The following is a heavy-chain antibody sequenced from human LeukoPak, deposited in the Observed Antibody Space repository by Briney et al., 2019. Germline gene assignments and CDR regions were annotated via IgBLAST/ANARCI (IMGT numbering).Heavy chain of an antibody. Sequence: PGGSLRLSCAASGFTFSSYGIHWVRQAPGKGLEWVAVISYDGSNKYYADSVKGRFTISRDNSKNTLYLQMNSLRAEDTAVYYCAKEEYYGSGSYLGYYYYGMDVWGQGTTVTVSS. D-gene: IGHD3-10*01. CDR1: GFTFSSYG. J-gene: IGHJ6*02. V-gene: IGHV3-30*18. CDR2: ISYDGSNK. CDR3: AKEEYYGSGSYLGYYYYGMDV.